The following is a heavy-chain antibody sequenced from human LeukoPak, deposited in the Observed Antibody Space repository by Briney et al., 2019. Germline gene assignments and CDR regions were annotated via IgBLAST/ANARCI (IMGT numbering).Heavy chain of an antibody. CDR1: GYTFISHG. J-gene: IGHJ4*02. Sequence: GGSLLLSCAASGYTFISHGLTWGRQAPGKGLEWISTINGAGDNTFYAETVKGRFTTSRDNSKNTLYLQMHNLRAEDTAIYYCAKVSVCYGCYLDYWGQGTLVTVS. D-gene: IGHD3-16*01. V-gene: IGHV3-23*01. CDR3: AKVSVCYGCYLDY. CDR2: INGAGDNT.